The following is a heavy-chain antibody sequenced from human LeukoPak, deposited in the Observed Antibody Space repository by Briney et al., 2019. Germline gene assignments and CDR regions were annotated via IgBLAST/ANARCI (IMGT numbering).Heavy chain of an antibody. CDR3: TRPYSSSWFDAFDI. J-gene: IGHJ3*02. V-gene: IGHV3-73*01. D-gene: IGHD6-13*01. CDR1: GFTFSGSA. Sequence: PGGSLRLSCAASGFTFSGSAMHWVRQASRKGLEWVGRIRSKANSYATAYAASVKGRFTISRDDSKNKAYLQMNSLKTEDTAVYYCTRPYSSSWFDAFDIWGQGTMVTVSS. CDR2: IRSKANSYAT.